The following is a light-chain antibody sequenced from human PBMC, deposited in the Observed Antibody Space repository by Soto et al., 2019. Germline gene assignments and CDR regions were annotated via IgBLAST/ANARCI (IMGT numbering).Light chain of an antibody. V-gene: IGKV3-20*01. CDR1: QSVSSNY. CDR3: QQDGNTPRT. Sequence: EIVLTQSPGTLSLSPGERATLSCRASQSVSSNYLAWYQQKPGQAPRLLIYAAASRATGIPDRFSGRGSGTDFTLTLSSLGRHYFAEYYCQQDGNTPRTFGQGTKVQMK. J-gene: IGKJ1*01. CDR2: AAA.